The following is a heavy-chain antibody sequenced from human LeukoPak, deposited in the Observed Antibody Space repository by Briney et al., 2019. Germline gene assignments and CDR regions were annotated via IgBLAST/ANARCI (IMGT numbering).Heavy chain of an antibody. CDR2: ISYDGNNN. V-gene: IGHV3-30-3*01. CDR1: GFTFSTYA. CDR3: ARDWGQQLVRGFDY. Sequence: PGGSLRLSCAASGFTFSTYAMQWVRQAPGKGLEWLAVISYDGNNNYYADSVKGRFTISRDSSKNTLYLQMNSLGPEDTAVYYCARDWGQQLVRGFDYWGQGTLVTVSS. D-gene: IGHD6-13*01. J-gene: IGHJ4*02.